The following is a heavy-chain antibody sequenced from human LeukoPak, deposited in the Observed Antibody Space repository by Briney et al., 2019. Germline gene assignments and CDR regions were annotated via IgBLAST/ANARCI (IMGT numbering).Heavy chain of an antibody. V-gene: IGHV1-69*13. CDR1: GGTFSSYA. CDR3: ARDLYDSSGHYAGNWFDP. J-gene: IGHJ5*02. D-gene: IGHD3-22*01. CDR2: IIPIFGTA. Sequence: SVKVSFKASGGTFSSYAISWVRQAPGQGLEWMGGIIPIFGTANYAQKFQGRVTITADESTSTAYMELSSLRSEDTAVYYCARDLYDSSGHYAGNWFDPWGQGTLVTVSS.